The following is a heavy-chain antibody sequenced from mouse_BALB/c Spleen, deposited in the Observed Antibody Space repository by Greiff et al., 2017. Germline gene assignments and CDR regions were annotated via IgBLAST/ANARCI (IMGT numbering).Heavy chain of an antibody. CDR2: IWSGGST. D-gene: IGHD1-2*01. CDR3: ARLLRLRGNYAMDD. V-gene: IGHV2-2*02. CDR1: GFSLTSYG. J-gene: IGHJ4*01. Sequence: QVQLQQSGPGLVQPSQSLSITCTVSGFSLTSYGVHWVRQSPGKGLEWLGVIWSGGSTDYNAAFISRLSISKDNSKSQVFFKMNSLQANDTAIYYCARLLRLRGNYAMDDWGQGTSVTVSS.